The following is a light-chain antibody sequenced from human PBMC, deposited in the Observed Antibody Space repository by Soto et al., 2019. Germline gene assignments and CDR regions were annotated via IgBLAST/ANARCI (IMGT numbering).Light chain of an antibody. CDR2: GAS. Sequence: DIQMTQSPSSLSASVGDRVTITCRASQIISSLLNWYQQEPGKAPKLLIYGASSLQRGVPSRFSGGGSGTDVTLTIGSLQPEDFATYYCQQSYSTPYTFGQGTELEIK. V-gene: IGKV1-39*01. CDR1: QIISSL. J-gene: IGKJ2*01. CDR3: QQSYSTPYT.